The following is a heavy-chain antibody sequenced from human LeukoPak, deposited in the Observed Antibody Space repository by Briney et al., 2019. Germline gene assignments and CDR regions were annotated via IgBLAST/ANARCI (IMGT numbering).Heavy chain of an antibody. Sequence: PGGSLRLSCAAPGLTFRGYSVNWVRQAPGKGLEWVSVITATSRHIYYADSVKGRFTISRDNAKNSLYLQMNSLRVEDTALYYCARVRSVGGNPHAFNIWGQGTMVTVSS. CDR2: ITATSRHI. D-gene: IGHD4-23*01. J-gene: IGHJ3*02. V-gene: IGHV3-21*01. CDR3: ARVRSVGGNPHAFNI. CDR1: GLTFRGYS.